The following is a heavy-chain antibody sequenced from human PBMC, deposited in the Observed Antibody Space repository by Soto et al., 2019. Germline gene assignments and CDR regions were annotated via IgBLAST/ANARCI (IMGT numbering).Heavy chain of an antibody. CDR2: IYYSGRT. CDR1: GGSISDYQ. Sequence: QVPLQESGPGLVKPSETLSLTCSISGGSISDYQWNWIRQPPGKGLEWIGYIYYSGRTNYNPSLKSRLTISLDTSTRQFSLRLRSVTAAETAVYYCARMRGLGEISPYLDYWGQGALVTVSS. J-gene: IGHJ4*02. V-gene: IGHV4-59*01. CDR3: ARMRGLGEISPYLDY. D-gene: IGHD3-16*01.